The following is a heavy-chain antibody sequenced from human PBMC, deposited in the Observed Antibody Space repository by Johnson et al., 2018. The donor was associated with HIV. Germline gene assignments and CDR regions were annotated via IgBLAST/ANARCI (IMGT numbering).Heavy chain of an antibody. CDR3: AKDQEPAAINAFDI. J-gene: IGHJ3*02. CDR1: GFTFSSYA. D-gene: IGHD2-2*01. CDR2: ISCGGRT. Sequence: QEQLVESGGGVVQPGRSLRLSCAASGFTFSSYAMHWVRQAPGKGLAWVSSISCGGRTYYADTVKGRFTISRDNAKNSLYLQMNSLRAEDTALYYCAKDQEPAAINAFDIWGQGTMVTVSS. V-gene: IGHV3-NL1*01.